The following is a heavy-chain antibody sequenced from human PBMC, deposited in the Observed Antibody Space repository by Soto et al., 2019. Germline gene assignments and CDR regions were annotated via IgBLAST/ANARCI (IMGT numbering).Heavy chain of an antibody. CDR3: ARAYYDSSGYYPAFDI. V-gene: IGHV3-48*02. CDR2: ISSSSSTI. J-gene: IGHJ3*02. Sequence: GGALRLSYAASGFTYVDYAMHCVRQAPGKGLEWVSYISSSSSTIYYADSVKGRFTISRDNAKNSLYLQMNSLRDEDTAVYYCARAYYDSSGYYPAFDIWGQGTMVPVSS. D-gene: IGHD3-22*01. CDR1: GFTYVDYA.